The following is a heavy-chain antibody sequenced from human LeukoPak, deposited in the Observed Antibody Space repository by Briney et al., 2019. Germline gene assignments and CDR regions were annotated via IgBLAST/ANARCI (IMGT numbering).Heavy chain of an antibody. CDR1: GFTFKNYR. Sequence: TGGSLRLSCTASGFTFKNYRMTWVHQAPGKGLEWVASMKDDGNEIQYVDSVKGRFTISRDNAKNSLYLQMNNLRAEDTAVYYCARNRATNDYWGQGTLVTVSS. J-gene: IGHJ4*02. D-gene: IGHD1-26*01. CDR2: MKDDGNEI. CDR3: ARNRATNDY. V-gene: IGHV3-7*01.